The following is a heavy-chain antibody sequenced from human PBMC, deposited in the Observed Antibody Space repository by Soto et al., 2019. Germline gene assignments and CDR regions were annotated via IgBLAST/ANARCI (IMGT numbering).Heavy chain of an antibody. CDR2: ISAYNGNT. J-gene: IGHJ4*02. D-gene: IGHD2-15*01. CDR1: GYTFTSYG. V-gene: IGHV1-18*04. Sequence: ASVKVSCKASGYTFTSYGISGVRQAPGQGLEWMGWISAYNGNTNYAQKLQGRVTMTTDTSTSTAYMELRSLRSDDTAVYYCARDGALGPARYCSGGSCYEEGTDYWGQGTLVTVSS. CDR3: ARDGALGPARYCSGGSCYEEGTDY.